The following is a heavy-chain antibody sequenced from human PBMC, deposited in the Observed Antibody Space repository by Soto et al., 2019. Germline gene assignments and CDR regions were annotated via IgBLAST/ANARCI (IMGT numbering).Heavy chain of an antibody. J-gene: IGHJ4*02. V-gene: IGHV3-15*07. CDR1: GCTFGKAW. Sequence: PGGSLRVSCAASGCTFGKAWMNWVRQAPGKGLEWVGRIKSKTDDGTTDYAAPVKGRFTLSRDDSNNTLYLEMDSLKTEDTAVYYCTTIRDWGQGTLVTVSS. CDR3: TTIRD. CDR2: IKSKTDDGTT.